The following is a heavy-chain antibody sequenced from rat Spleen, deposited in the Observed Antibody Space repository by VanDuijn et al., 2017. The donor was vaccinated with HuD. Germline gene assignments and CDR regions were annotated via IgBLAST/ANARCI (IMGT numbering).Heavy chain of an antibody. D-gene: IGHD1-12*02. CDR3: ARLGVVITSGVMDA. CDR2: ITTGGGNT. Sequence: EVQLVESGGGLVQPGRSLKLSCAASGFTFSNYYMAWVRQAPTKGLEWVASITTGGGNTYYRDSVKGRFTISRDNAKNTQYLQMDSLRSEDTASYYCARLGVVITSGVMDAWGQGASVTVSS. CDR1: GFTFSNYY. J-gene: IGHJ4*01. V-gene: IGHV5S13*01.